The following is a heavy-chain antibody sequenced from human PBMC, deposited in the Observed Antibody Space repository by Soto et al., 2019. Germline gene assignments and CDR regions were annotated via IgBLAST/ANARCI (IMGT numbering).Heavy chain of an antibody. Sequence: QVQLVQSGAEVKKPGASVKVSCKVSGYTLSELAMHWVRQAPGKGLEWMGGLDPEDGETIYAQKFQGRVTMTEDTSTDTAYMELSSLRSEDTAVYYCATSPRGMAVFDIWGQGTMVTVSS. D-gene: IGHD6-19*01. CDR2: LDPEDGET. J-gene: IGHJ3*02. CDR3: ATSPRGMAVFDI. CDR1: GYTLSELA. V-gene: IGHV1-24*01.